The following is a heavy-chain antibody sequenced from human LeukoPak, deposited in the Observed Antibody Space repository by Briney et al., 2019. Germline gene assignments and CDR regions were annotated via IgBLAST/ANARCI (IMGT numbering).Heavy chain of an antibody. CDR2: INHSGSA. D-gene: IGHD3-3*01. V-gene: IGHV4-34*01. CDR3: ARARRDSGYYKVDY. Sequence: SEALSLTCAVYGGSLSGSYWSWIRQPPGKGLEWIGEINHSGSANYNPSLKSRVTLSIDKSKNQFSLNLNSVTAADTAVYYCARARRDSGYYKVDYWGQGTLVTVSS. CDR1: GGSLSGSY. J-gene: IGHJ4*02.